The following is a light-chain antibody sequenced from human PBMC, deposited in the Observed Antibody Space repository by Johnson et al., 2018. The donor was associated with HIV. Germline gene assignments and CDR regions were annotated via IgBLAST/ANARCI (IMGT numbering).Light chain of an antibody. V-gene: IGLV1-51*02. CDR3: ETWDSSLTGV. Sequence: HSVLTQPPSVSAAPGQKVTISCSGSSSNIGNNYVSWYQQLPGTAPKLLIYENNKRPSGIPDRFSGSKSGTSATLGITGLQTEDEADYYCETWDSSLTGVFGTGTKVTVL. CDR2: ENN. CDR1: SSNIGNNY. J-gene: IGLJ1*01.